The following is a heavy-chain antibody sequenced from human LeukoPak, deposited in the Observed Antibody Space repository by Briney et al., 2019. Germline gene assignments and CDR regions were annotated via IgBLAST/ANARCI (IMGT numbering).Heavy chain of an antibody. D-gene: IGHD5-18*01. J-gene: IGHJ4*02. V-gene: IGHV3-21*01. CDR2: ISSTSSYI. CDR1: GFTFSSYN. CDR3: AREEGYSYGYYFDY. Sequence: GGSLRLSCAASGFTFSSYNMNWVRQAPGKGLEWVSSISSTSSYINYADSVKGRFTISRDNSKNTLYLQMNSLRAEDTAVYYCAREEGYSYGYYFDYWGQGTLVTVSS.